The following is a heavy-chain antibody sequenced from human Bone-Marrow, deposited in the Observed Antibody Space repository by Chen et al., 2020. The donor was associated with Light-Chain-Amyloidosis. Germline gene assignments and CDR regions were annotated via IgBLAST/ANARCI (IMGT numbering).Heavy chain of an antibody. D-gene: IGHD2-15*01. V-gene: IGHV3-13*01. J-gene: IGHJ2*01. Sequence: EVQLVESGGGLVQPGGSLRLSCAASGFTFSSYDMHWVRQATGKALEWVSGIATAGDTHYPDSVKGRFTISRENAKNSLYLQMNSLRDGDTAVYYCARERIGAGFWYFDLWGRGTLVTVSS. CDR2: IATAGDT. CDR3: ARERIGAGFWYFDL. CDR1: GFTFSSYD.